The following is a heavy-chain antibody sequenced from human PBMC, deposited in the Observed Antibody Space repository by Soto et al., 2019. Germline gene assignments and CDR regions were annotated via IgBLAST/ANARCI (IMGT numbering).Heavy chain of an antibody. CDR1: GGSFSGYY. V-gene: IGHV4-34*01. CDR2: INHSGST. J-gene: IGHJ4*02. D-gene: IGHD1-1*01. Sequence: SETLSLPCAVYGGSFSGYYWRWIRQPQGKGLEWIGEINHSGSTNYNPSLKRRVTISVDTSKNQFSLKLSSVTAADTAVYYCAIGRTKSTTTMKTELTDWGEGTQVSV. CDR3: AIGRTKSTTTMKTELTD.